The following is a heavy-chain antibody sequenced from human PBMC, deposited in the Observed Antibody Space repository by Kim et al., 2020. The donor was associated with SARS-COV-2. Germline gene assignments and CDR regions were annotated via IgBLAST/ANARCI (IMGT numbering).Heavy chain of an antibody. Sequence: ASVKVSCKASGYTFTSYDINWVRQATGQGLEWMGWMNPNSGNTGYTQKFQRRVTMTRSTSITTAYMELSSLMSEDTAVYYCARGGAVIGAFDIWGQGTMVIVSS. CDR2: MNPNSGNT. V-gene: IGHV1-8*01. CDR3: ARGGAVIGAFDI. CDR1: GYTFTSYD. J-gene: IGHJ3*02. D-gene: IGHD4-17*01.